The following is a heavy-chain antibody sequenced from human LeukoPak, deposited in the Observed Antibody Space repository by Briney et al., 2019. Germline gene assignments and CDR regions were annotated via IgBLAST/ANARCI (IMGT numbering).Heavy chain of an antibody. Sequence: GESLKISCKGSGYSFTNYWIGWVRQMPGKGLEWLGIIYPGNSYTRYSPSFQGQVTISADRSISTAYLQWSSLKASDTAMYYCTRLTDGYYDYVWGSWGYWGQGTLVTVSS. V-gene: IGHV5-51*01. D-gene: IGHD3-16*01. CDR2: IYPGNSYT. J-gene: IGHJ4*02. CDR3: TRLTDGYYDYVWGSWGY. CDR1: GYSFTNYW.